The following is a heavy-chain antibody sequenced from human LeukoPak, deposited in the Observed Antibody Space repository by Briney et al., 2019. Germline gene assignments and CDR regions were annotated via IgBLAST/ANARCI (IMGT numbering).Heavy chain of an antibody. Sequence: GGSLRLSCAASGFTFSIYAMSWVRQAPGKGLEWVSSISGSGYITQYADSLRGRFTISRDNSKNTLSLQMNSLRAEDTAVYYCAKDGVTMVRGVIDYWGQGTLVTVSS. V-gene: IGHV3-23*01. D-gene: IGHD3-10*01. CDR2: ISGSGYIT. J-gene: IGHJ4*02. CDR1: GFTFSIYA. CDR3: AKDGVTMVRGVIDY.